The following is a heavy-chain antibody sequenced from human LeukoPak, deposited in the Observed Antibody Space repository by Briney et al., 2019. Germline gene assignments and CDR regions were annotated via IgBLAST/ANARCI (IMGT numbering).Heavy chain of an antibody. Sequence: SETLSLTCTVSGGSISSYYWSWIRQPPGKGLEWIGYIYYSGSTNYNPSLKSRVTISVDTSKNQFSLKLSSVTAADTAVYYCARGMVRGERLSMDVWGKGTTVTVSS. CDR3: ARGMVRGERLSMDV. CDR1: GGSISSYY. J-gene: IGHJ6*03. CDR2: IYYSGST. V-gene: IGHV4-59*01. D-gene: IGHD3-10*01.